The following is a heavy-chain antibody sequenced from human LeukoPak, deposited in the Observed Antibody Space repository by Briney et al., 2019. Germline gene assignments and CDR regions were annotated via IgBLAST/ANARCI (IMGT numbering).Heavy chain of an antibody. D-gene: IGHD6-13*01. V-gene: IGHV3-23*01. CDR3: AKLDSSSWGYFDY. J-gene: IGHJ4*02. CDR1: GFTFSSYA. CDR2: ISGSSGST. Sequence: GGSMRLSCAASGFTFSSYAMSWVRQAPGKGLEWVSAISGSSGSTYYADSVKGRFTISRDNSKNTLYLQMNSLRAEDTAVYYCAKLDSSSWGYFDYWGQGTLVTVSS.